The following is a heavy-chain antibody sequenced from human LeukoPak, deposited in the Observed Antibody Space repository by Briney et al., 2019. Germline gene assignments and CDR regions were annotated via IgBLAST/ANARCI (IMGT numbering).Heavy chain of an antibody. V-gene: IGHV3-23*01. Sequence: GGSLRLSCAASGFTFSSYAMSWVRQAPGKGLEWVSAISGSGGSTYYADSVKGRFTISRDNSKNTLYLQMNSLRAEDTAVYYCAKVSFPGSSSWSIDYWGQGTLVTVSS. J-gene: IGHJ4*02. CDR2: ISGSGGST. D-gene: IGHD6-13*01. CDR1: GFTFSSYA. CDR3: AKVSFPGSSSWSIDY.